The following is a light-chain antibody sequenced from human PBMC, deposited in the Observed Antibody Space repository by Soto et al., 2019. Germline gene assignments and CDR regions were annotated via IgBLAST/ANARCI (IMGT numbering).Light chain of an antibody. Sequence: QSALTQPASVSGSPGQSITISCTGSSSDVGRYNYVSWYQHHPGKAPKLMIYEVSNRPSGVSNRFSGSKSGNTASLTISGLQAEDEADYQCSSYTSRSTLYVFATGTKVTVL. J-gene: IGLJ1*01. CDR1: SSDVGRYNY. V-gene: IGLV2-14*01. CDR2: EVS. CDR3: SSYTSRSTLYV.